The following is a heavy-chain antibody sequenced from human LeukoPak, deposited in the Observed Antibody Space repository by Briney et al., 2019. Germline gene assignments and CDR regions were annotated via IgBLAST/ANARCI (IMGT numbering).Heavy chain of an antibody. CDR1: GYTFTSYG. Sequence: GASVKVSCKASGYTFTSYGISWVRQAPGQGLEWMGWISAYNGNTNYAQKLQGRVTMTTDTSTSTAYMELRSLRSDDTAVYYCAGHSRDYDYVWGSYWAFDIWGQGTVVTASS. V-gene: IGHV1-18*01. CDR2: ISAYNGNT. J-gene: IGHJ3*02. CDR3: AGHSRDYDYVWGSYWAFDI. D-gene: IGHD3-16*01.